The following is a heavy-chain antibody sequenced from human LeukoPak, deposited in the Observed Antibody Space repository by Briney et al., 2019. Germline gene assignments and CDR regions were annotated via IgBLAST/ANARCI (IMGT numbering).Heavy chain of an antibody. CDR3: AKLDIVVVVSAKFHY. Sequence: GGSLRFSCAASGFTFSNYAMSWVRQTPGKGLEWVSAISASGGGTYYADSVKGRFTISRDISKNTLYLQMNSLRAEDTAVYFCAKLDIVVVVSAKFHYRGQGTLVTVSS. CDR1: GFTFSNYA. CDR2: ISASGGGT. V-gene: IGHV3-23*01. D-gene: IGHD2-15*01. J-gene: IGHJ4*02.